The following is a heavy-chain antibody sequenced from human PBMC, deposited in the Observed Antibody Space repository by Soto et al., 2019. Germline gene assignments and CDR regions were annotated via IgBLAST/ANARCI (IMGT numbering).Heavy chain of an antibody. Sequence: QVQLVQSGAEVKKAGSSVKVSCKVSGGTFSSYFINWVRQSPGQGLEWVGGIIPVFGTASYAEKLQGRVTITADESTSTAYLELSSLRHDDTAVYYCARETPSAAAAYYYYGLDVWGQGTTVTVPS. CDR2: IIPVFGTA. D-gene: IGHD6-13*01. CDR3: ARETPSAAAAYYYYGLDV. J-gene: IGHJ6*02. V-gene: IGHV1-69*01. CDR1: GGTFSSYF.